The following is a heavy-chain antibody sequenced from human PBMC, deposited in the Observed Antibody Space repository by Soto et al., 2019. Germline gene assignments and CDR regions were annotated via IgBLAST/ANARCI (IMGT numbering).Heavy chain of an antibody. CDR1: GYTFRSYG. CDR3: AAPAPCGGDCYVFDP. Sequence: ASVKVSCKGSGYTFRSYGVIWVRQAPGQGFDWMGWITTYSVDTYSPQTFQDRLTMTIDPSTNTAYWERKSLTSDDTAVYYCAAPAPCGGDCYVFDPWGQGTQVTVS. D-gene: IGHD2-21*02. V-gene: IGHV1-18*04. J-gene: IGHJ5*02. CDR2: ITTYSVDT.